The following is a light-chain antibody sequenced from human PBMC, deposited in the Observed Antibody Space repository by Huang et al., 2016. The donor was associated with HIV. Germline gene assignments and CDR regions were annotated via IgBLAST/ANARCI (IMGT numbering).Light chain of an antibody. Sequence: EVVMTQSPATLSVSPGKRSTLPCRASQSVSNNLACYQQKSGQAPRLLIYDASPRATGIPARFSGSGSGTEFTLTISSLQSEDFAVYYCQQYNNWPPYTFGQGTKLEIK. CDR3: QQYNNWPPYT. J-gene: IGKJ2*01. CDR1: QSVSNN. CDR2: DAS. V-gene: IGKV3-15*01.